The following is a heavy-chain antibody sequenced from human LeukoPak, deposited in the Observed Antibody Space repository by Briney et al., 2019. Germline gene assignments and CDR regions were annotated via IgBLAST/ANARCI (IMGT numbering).Heavy chain of an antibody. D-gene: IGHD2-8*02. J-gene: IGHJ4*02. CDR3: ATSSGAPGNM. CDR2: INQDGSVI. CDR1: GVYW. Sequence: GVSLRLSCAVPGVYWMSWVRQAPGKGLEWVANINQDGSVIYYVDSVKGRFTISRDNAKNSLYLQMNSLRAEDTGVYYCATSSGAPGNMWGQGTLVTVSS. V-gene: IGHV3-7*01.